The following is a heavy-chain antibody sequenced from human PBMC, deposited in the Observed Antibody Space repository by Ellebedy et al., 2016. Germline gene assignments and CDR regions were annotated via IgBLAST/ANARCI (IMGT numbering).Heavy chain of an antibody. CDR1: GFTFSSYA. J-gene: IGHJ4*02. V-gene: IGHV3-30-3*01. CDR2: ISYDGSNK. Sequence: GESLKISCAASGFTFSSYAMHWVRQAPGKGLEWVAVISYDGSNKYYADSVKGRFTISRDNSKNTLYLQMNSLRAEDTAVYYCARDHLTGRVAVAGYWGQGTLVTVSS. D-gene: IGHD6-19*01. CDR3: ARDHLTGRVAVAGY.